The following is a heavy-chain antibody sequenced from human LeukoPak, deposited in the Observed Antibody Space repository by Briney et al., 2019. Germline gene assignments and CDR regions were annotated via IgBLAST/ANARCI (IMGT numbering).Heavy chain of an antibody. D-gene: IGHD2-2*01. CDR1: GYTFTGYY. J-gene: IGHJ5*02. CDR3: ARERDCSSTSCLENWFDP. CDR2: INPSGGST. Sequence: ASVKVSCKASGYTFTGYYMHWVRQAPGQGLEWMGIINPSGGSTSYAQKFQGRVTMTRDTSISTAYMELSRLRSDDTAVYYCARERDCSSTSCLENWFDPWGQGTLVTVSS. V-gene: IGHV1-2*02.